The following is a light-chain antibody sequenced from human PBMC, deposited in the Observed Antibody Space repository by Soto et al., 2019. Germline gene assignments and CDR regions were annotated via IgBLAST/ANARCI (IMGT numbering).Light chain of an antibody. J-gene: IGLJ2*01. CDR1: SNDVGAYNY. Sequence: QSALTQPASVSGSPGQSITISCTGTSNDVGAYNYVSWYQHHPGKVPKLIIYEVTNRPSGVSNRFSGSKSGNTASLTISGLQAEDEADYYCTSYTTSDTLVFGGGTKLTVL. CDR3: TSYTTSDTLV. CDR2: EVT. V-gene: IGLV2-14*01.